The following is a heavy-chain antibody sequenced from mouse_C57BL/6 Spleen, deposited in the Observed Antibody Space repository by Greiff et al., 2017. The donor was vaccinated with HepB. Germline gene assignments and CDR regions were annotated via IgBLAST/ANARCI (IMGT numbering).Heavy chain of an antibody. CDR3: AREGLYDGYSYFDY. CDR2: IYPGGGYT. J-gene: IGHJ2*01. CDR1: GYTFTNYW. Sequence: LQESGAELVRPGTSVKMSCKASGYTFTNYWIGWAKQRPGHGLEWIGDIYPGGGYTNYNEKFKGKATLTADKSSSTAYMQFSSLTSEDSAIYYCAREGLYDGYSYFDYWGQGTTLTVSS. V-gene: IGHV1-63*01. D-gene: IGHD2-3*01.